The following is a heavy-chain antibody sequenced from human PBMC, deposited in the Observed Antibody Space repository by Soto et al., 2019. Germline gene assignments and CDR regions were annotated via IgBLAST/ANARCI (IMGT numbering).Heavy chain of an antibody. CDR3: ARGPRRGYTFGTEYYYYALDV. CDR2: INHSGNT. J-gene: IGHJ6*02. V-gene: IGHV4-34*01. D-gene: IGHD5-18*01. Sequence: AETLSVTCADYGGSFSDYFWNWIRQPPGKGLEWIGEINHSGNTDYNPSLKSRVTISLDTSKNQFSLMLDSVTAADTAVYYCARGPRRGYTFGTEYYYYALDVWGQGTPVTVSS. CDR1: GGSFSDYF.